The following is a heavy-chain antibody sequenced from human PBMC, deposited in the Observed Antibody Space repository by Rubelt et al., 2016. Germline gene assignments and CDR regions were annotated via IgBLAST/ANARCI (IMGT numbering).Heavy chain of an antibody. CDR2: IYYSGST. CDR1: GGSVISGYY. J-gene: IGHJ6*02. V-gene: IGHV4-39*01. Sequence: QLQLQESGPGLVKPSETLSLTCSVSGGSVISGYYWVWIRQPPGKGLEWIGSIYYSGSTYYNTSLKSRVTISVAPSKNQFPVKWSCVTAADTAVYYCARRNGDKYYYYGMDVWGQGTTVTVSS. D-gene: IGHD2-8*01. CDR3: ARRNGDKYYYYGMDV.